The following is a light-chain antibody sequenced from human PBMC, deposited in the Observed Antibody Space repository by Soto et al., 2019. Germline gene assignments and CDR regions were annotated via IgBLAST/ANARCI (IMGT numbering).Light chain of an antibody. J-gene: IGLJ1*01. CDR1: SSNIGINT. CDR2: TDN. CDR3: AAWDDSLNGLYV. Sequence: VLTQPPSASGTPGQRVTISCSGSSSNIGINTVNWYQQVPGTAPKLLIYTDNQRPSGVPDRFSGSKSGTSASLAISGLQSEDEANYYCAAWDDSLNGLYVFGTGTKVTVL. V-gene: IGLV1-44*01.